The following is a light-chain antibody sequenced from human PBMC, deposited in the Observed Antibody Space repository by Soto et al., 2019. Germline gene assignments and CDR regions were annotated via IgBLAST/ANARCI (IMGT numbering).Light chain of an antibody. J-gene: IGKJ4*01. CDR2: AAS. CDR1: QGIRTY. V-gene: IGKV1-8*01. Sequence: AIRMTQSPSSFSASTGDRVTITCRATQGIRTYLAWYQQKPGKAPNLLIYAASTLQSGVPSRFSGSGSGTEFTLTISCLQSEDFATYYCQQYYSFPLTFGGGTKVEIK. CDR3: QQYYSFPLT.